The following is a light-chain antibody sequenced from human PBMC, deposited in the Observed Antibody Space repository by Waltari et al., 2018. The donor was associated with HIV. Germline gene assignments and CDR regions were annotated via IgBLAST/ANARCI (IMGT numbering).Light chain of an antibody. CDR1: QNINTF. V-gene: IGKV1-39*01. CDR3: LQTYNAPLT. CDR2: GSS. J-gene: IGKJ3*01. Sequence: DIRMTQSPSSLSASVVDRVTFTCRACQNINTFLNWFQRKPGKAPKVLIYGSSTLQRGVPSRFSGRGSGTDFTLTISGLQPEDFATYYCLQTYNAPLTFGPGTKLDVK.